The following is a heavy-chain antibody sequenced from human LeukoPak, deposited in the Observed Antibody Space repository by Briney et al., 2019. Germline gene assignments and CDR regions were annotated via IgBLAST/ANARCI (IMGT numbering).Heavy chain of an antibody. J-gene: IGHJ3*02. CDR1: GGSISSYY. CDR2: IYYSGST. D-gene: IGHD3-22*01. Sequence: SETLSLTCTVSGGSISSYYWSWIRQPPGKGLEWIGYIYYSGSTNYNPSLKSRVTISVDTSKNQFSLKLSSVTAADTAVYYCARDRRVVVKDSAFDIWGQGTMVTVSS. V-gene: IGHV4-59*01. CDR3: ARDRRVVVKDSAFDI.